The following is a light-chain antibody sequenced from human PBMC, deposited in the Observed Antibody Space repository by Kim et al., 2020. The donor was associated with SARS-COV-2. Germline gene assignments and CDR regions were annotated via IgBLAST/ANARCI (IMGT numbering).Light chain of an antibody. J-gene: IGKJ1*01. CDR2: DAS. CDR3: QQYGSSPRT. CDR1: QSVSSSY. V-gene: IGKV3-20*01. Sequence: APGERATLSCRASQSVSSSYLAWYQQKPGQAPRVLIYDASSRATGIPDRFSGSGSGTDFTLTISRLEPEDFAVYYCQQYGSSPRTFGQGTKVDIK.